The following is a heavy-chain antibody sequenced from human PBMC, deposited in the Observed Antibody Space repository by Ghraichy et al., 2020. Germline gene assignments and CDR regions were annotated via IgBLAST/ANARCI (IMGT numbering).Heavy chain of an antibody. D-gene: IGHD3-3*01. J-gene: IGHJ4*02. CDR2: ISGSGGAST. CDR1: GFTFGNYA. Sequence: GESLNISCAASGFTFGNYAMNWVRQAPGKGLEWVSSISGSGGASTYYADSVTGRFTISRDNSKNTLYLQMNSLRAEDTAIYFCAKQYAWSLDYWGQGALVTVSS. CDR3: AKQYAWSLDY. V-gene: IGHV3-23*01.